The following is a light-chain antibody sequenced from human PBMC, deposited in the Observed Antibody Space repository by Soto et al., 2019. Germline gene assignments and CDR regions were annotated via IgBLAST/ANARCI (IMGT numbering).Light chain of an antibody. J-gene: IGLJ1*01. CDR3: SSYTSSSTLEV. CDR1: SSDVGAYIF. V-gene: IGLV2-14*01. Sequence: QSVLTQPASVSGSPGQSITISCTGTSSDVGAYIFVSWYQQYPGKAPKLMIYGITNRPSGVSNRFSGSKAGNTASLTISGLQAEDEADYYCSSYTSSSTLEVFGTGTKVTVL. CDR2: GIT.